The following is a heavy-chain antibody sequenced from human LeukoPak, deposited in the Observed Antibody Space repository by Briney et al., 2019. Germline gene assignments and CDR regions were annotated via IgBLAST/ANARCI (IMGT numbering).Heavy chain of an antibody. J-gene: IGHJ5*02. Sequence: SETLSLTCAVYGGSFSGYYWSWLRQPPGKGLEWIGEINHSGSTNYNPSLKSRVTISVDTSKNQFSLKLSSVTAADTAVYYCASTQVVPAAIYWFDPWGQGTLVTVSS. D-gene: IGHD2-2*01. CDR2: INHSGST. CDR1: GGSFSGYY. V-gene: IGHV4-34*01. CDR3: ASTQVVPAAIYWFDP.